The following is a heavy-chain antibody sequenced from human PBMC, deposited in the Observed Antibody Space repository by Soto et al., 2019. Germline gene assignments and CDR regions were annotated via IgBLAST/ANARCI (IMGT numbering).Heavy chain of an antibody. CDR1: GFTFSSYS. V-gene: IGHV3-48*02. CDR2: ISSSSSTI. CDR3: ARSHTAMPHYGMDV. J-gene: IGHJ6*02. D-gene: IGHD5-18*01. Sequence: GGSLRLSCAASGFTFSSYSMNWVRQAPGKGLEWVSYISSSSSTIYYADSVKGRFTISRDNAKNPLYLQMNSLRDEDTAVYYCARSHTAMPHYGMDVWGQGPTVTSP.